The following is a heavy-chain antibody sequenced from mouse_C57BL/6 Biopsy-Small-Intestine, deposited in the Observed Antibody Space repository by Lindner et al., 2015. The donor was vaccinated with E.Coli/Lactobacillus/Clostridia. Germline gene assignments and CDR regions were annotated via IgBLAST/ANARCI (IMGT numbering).Heavy chain of an antibody. J-gene: IGHJ4*01. CDR1: GFTFSDYG. CDR3: ARGGWLLHMDY. Sequence: VQLQESGGGLVKPGGSRTLSCAASGFTFSDYGMHWVRQAPEKGLEWVAYISSGSSTIYYADTVKGRFTMSRDNAKNTLFLQMTSLRSEDTAMYYCARGGWLLHMDYWGQGTSVTVSS. D-gene: IGHD2-3*01. V-gene: IGHV5-17*01. CDR2: ISSGSSTI.